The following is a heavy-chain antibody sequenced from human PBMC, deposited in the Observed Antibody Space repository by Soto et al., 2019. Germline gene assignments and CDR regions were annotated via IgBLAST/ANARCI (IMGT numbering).Heavy chain of an antibody. D-gene: IGHD1-1*01. V-gene: IGHV4-31*01. Sequence: QVQLQESGPGLVKASQTLSLTCTVSGGSIRNGNYYWSWIRQLPGKGLEWTGNIYYIGTTSYNPSLKSLVIISIDTSKNQFSLELTSVLAADTAVYYCAKNETTRPWFDPWGQGTLVTVSS. J-gene: IGHJ5*02. CDR1: GGSIRNGNYY. CDR3: AKNETTRPWFDP. CDR2: IYYIGTT.